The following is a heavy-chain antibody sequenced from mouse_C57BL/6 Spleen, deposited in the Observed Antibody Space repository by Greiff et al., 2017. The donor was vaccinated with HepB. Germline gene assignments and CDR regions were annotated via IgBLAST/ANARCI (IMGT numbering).Heavy chain of an antibody. CDR1: GYAFSSSW. CDR2: IYPGDGDT. D-gene: IGHD1-1*01. Sequence: VQLQQSGPELVKPGASVKISCKASGYAFSSSWMNWVKQRPGKGLEWIGRIYPGDGDTNYNGKFKGKATLTAAKSSSTAYMQLSSLTSEDSAVYFCARYPITTVVATRYFDVWGTGTTVTVSS. V-gene: IGHV1-82*01. J-gene: IGHJ1*03. CDR3: ARYPITTVVATRYFDV.